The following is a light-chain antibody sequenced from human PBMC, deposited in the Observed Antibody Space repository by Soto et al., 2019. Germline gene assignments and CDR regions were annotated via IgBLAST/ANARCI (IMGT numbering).Light chain of an antibody. J-gene: IGKJ4*01. CDR1: QSILKSSIKKNS. CDR3: QQYYSSSLT. Sequence: DIVMTQSPDSLAVSLGERATIKCRSSQSILKSSIKKNSLAWYQQKPGQSPRLLIYWASTRDSGVPDRFSGSGSGTDFTLTISRVQAEDVAVYYCQQYYSSSLTFGGGTKVEIK. CDR2: WAS. V-gene: IGKV4-1*01.